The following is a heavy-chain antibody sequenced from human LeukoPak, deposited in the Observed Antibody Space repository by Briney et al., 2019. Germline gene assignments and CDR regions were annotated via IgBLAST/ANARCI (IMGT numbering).Heavy chain of an antibody. Sequence: AGGSLRLSCTTSGFTFSSSAMNWVRQAPGKRLEWVSSISSDSRYIYYADSVKGRFTISRDNAQNSLYLQMNSLRVEDTAVYYCARDFRYEGDYWGQGTLVTVSS. J-gene: IGHJ4*02. D-gene: IGHD5-12*01. CDR3: ARDFRYEGDY. CDR2: ISSDSRYI. CDR1: GFTFSSSA. V-gene: IGHV3-21*01.